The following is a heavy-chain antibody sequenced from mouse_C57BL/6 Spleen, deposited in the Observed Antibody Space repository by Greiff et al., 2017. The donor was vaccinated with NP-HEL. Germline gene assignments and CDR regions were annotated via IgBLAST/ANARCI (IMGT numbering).Heavy chain of an antibody. Sequence: QVQLQQPGTELVKPGASVKLSCKASGYTFTSYWMHWVKQRPGQGLEWIGNINPSNGGTNYNEKFKSKATLTVDNSSSTAYMQLSSLTSEDSAVYYCARGGISRVEVDYWGKGTTRTVSS. V-gene: IGHV1-53*01. CDR3: ARGGISRVEVDY. CDR1: GYTFTSYW. CDR2: INPSNGGT. J-gene: IGHJ2*01. D-gene: IGHD1-1*01.